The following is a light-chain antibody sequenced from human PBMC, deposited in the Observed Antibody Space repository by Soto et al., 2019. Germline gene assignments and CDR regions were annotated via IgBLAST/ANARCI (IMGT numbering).Light chain of an antibody. Sequence: QSVLTQPASVSGSPGQSITISCTGTNSDVGGYNFVSWYQQHPGKAPTLVIFDVTNRPSGVSNRFSGSKSGNTASLTISGLQAEDEADYYCSSFTSRNTYVFGTGTKVTVL. CDR1: NSDVGGYNF. V-gene: IGLV2-14*01. CDR2: DVT. J-gene: IGLJ1*01. CDR3: SSFTSRNTYV.